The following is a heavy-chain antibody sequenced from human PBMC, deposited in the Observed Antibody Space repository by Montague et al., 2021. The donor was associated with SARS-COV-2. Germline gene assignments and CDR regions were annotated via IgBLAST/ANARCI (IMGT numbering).Heavy chain of an antibody. CDR2: INHSGST. Sequence: SETLSLTCAVYGGSFSGYYWSWIRQPPGKGLEWIGEINHSGSTNXNPSLKSRVTISVDTSKNQFSLKLSPVTAADTAVYYCAKGPGDVIILAIYYYYGMDVWGQGTTVTVSS. D-gene: IGHD3-10*01. V-gene: IGHV4-34*01. CDR3: AKGPGDVIILAIYYYYGMDV. J-gene: IGHJ6*02. CDR1: GGSFSGYY.